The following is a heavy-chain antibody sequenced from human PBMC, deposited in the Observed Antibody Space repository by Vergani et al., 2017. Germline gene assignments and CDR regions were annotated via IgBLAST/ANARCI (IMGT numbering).Heavy chain of an antibody. CDR1: GFSFSSYW. CDR2: IKQDGSEK. D-gene: IGHD3-22*01. CDR3: ARDRDDSSGYYYDY. J-gene: IGHJ4*02. Sequence: EVQLVESGGGLVQPGGSLRLSCVASGFSFSSYWMSWVRQAPGKGLEWVANIKQDGSEKYYVDSVKGRFIISRDNAKKSLYLQMNSLRAEDTAVYYCARDRDDSSGYYYDYWGQGTLVTVSS. V-gene: IGHV3-7*01.